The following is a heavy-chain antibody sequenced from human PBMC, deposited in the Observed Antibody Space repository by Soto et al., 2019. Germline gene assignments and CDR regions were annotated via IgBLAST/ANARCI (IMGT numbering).Heavy chain of an antibody. V-gene: IGHV3-23*01. Sequence: EVQLLESGGGLVQPGGSLRLSCAASRFTFSSYAMSWVRQAPGKGLEWVSAISGSAGSTYYADSVKGRFTISRDNSKNTLYLQMNSLRAEDTAVYYCAKDLGRGWLRYFDYWGQGTLVTVSS. J-gene: IGHJ4*02. D-gene: IGHD5-12*01. CDR3: AKDLGRGWLRYFDY. CDR1: RFTFSSYA. CDR2: ISGSAGST.